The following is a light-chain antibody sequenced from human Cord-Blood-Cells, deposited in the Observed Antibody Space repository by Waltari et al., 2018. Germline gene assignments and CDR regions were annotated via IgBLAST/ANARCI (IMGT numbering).Light chain of an antibody. V-gene: IGLV2-23*01. CDR1: SSDVGRYNL. J-gene: IGLJ3*02. CDR3: CSYAGSSTWV. CDR2: EGS. Sequence: QSALTQPASVSGSPGQSITISCTGTSSDVGRYNLVSWYQQHPGKAPKLMIYEGSRRPSGVSNRFSGSESGDTASLTIAGLQAEDEADYCCCSYAGSSTWVFGGGTKLTVL.